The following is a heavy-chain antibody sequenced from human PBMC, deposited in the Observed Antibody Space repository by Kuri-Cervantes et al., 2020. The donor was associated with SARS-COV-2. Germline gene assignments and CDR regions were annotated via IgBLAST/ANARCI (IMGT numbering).Heavy chain of an antibody. J-gene: IGHJ1*01. CDR2: IIPTLGVT. V-gene: IGHV1-69*04. D-gene: IGHD2-15*01. Sequence: SVKVSCKASGGTFSSYAISWVRQAPGRGLEWMGRIIPTLGVTHYAPSLRGRATFTADKSTTTVYMELISLTSDDTAVYYCTRDTPEAGASATRWGQYFPHWGQGTLVTVSS. CDR1: GGTFSSYA. CDR3: TRDTPEAGASATRWGQYFPH.